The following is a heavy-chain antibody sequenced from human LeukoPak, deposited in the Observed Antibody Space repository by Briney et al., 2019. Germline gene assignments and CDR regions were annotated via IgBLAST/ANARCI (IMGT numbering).Heavy chain of an antibody. J-gene: IGHJ5*02. CDR1: GGSFSSYY. D-gene: IGHD2-2*01. CDR3: ARVGYCSSTSCPGFDP. V-gene: IGHV4-34*01. Sequence: SETLSLTCAVYGGSFSSYYWSWIRQPPGKGLEWIGEINHSGSTNYNPSLKSRVTISVDTSKNQFSLKLSSVTAADTAVYYCARVGYCSSTSCPGFDPWGQGTLVTVSS. CDR2: INHSGST.